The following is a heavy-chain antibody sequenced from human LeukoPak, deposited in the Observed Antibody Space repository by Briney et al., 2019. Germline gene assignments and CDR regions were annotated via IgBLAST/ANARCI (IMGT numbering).Heavy chain of an antibody. CDR2: IIPCGGGT. Sequence: ASVKVSCKASGYTFSDYHIHWVRQAPGQGLEWMGRIIPCGGGTTYAQKFQGRVTMTRDMSTNIVYMELSSLRSEDTALYYCARDSYGSDYWGQGTLVTVSS. V-gene: IGHV1-46*01. J-gene: IGHJ4*02. CDR3: ARDSYGSDY. D-gene: IGHD3-16*01. CDR1: GYTFSDYH.